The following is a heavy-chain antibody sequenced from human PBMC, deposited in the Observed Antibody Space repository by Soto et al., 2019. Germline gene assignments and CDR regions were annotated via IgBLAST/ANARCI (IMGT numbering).Heavy chain of an antibody. CDR3: ARGGDIVVVPAALDYYYMDV. CDR1: GYTFTSYG. CDR2: MSAYNVNT. Sequence: QVQLVQSGAEVKKPGASVKVSCKASGYTFTSYGISWVRQAPGHGLEWMGWMSAYNVNTNYAQNLQGRVTMTTATSTSTAYMERRSLRSDDTAVYYCARGGDIVVVPAALDYYYMDVWGKGTTVTVYS. J-gene: IGHJ6*03. D-gene: IGHD2-2*01. V-gene: IGHV1-18*01.